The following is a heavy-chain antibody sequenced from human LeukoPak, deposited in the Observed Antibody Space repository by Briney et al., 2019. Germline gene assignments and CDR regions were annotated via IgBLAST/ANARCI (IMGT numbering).Heavy chain of an antibody. CDR3: ARESGFGDDSSGYYFDY. D-gene: IGHD3-22*01. CDR2: IWYDGSNK. J-gene: IGHJ4*02. Sequence: GGSLRLSCEASGFTFSSYGMHWVRQAPGKGLEWVAVIWYDGSNKYYADSVKGRFTISRDNSKNTLYLQMNSLRAEDTAVYYCARESGFGDDSSGYYFDYWGQGTLVTVSS. V-gene: IGHV3-33*01. CDR1: GFTFSSYG.